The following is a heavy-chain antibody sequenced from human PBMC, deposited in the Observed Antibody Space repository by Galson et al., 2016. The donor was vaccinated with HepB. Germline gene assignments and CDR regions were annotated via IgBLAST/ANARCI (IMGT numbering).Heavy chain of an antibody. J-gene: IGHJ4*02. CDR2: FKSKTDGGTT. CDR1: GFTFRHAW. V-gene: IGHV3-15*01. Sequence: SLRLSCAASGFTFRHAWMSWVRQAPGKGLEWVGRFKSKTDGGTTDYAAPVKGRVTISRDDSKNTLYLQMNSLKTEDTAVYYCTTAQISSGYLWVGPSGGKFDYWGQGTLVTVSS. D-gene: IGHD6-13*01. CDR3: TTAQISSGYLWVGPSGGKFDY.